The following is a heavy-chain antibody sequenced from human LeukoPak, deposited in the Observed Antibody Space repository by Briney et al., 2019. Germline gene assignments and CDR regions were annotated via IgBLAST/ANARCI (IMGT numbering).Heavy chain of an antibody. CDR2: IRSKAYGGTT. CDR1: GFTFGDYA. CDR3: TRTYYDILTGYYNPYNWFDP. Sequence: GGSLRLSCTASGFTFGDYAMSWVRQAPGKGLEWVGFIRSKAYGGTTEYAASVKGRFTISRDDSKSIAYLQMNSLKTEDTAVYYCTRTYYDILTGYYNPYNWFDPWGQGTLVTVSS. V-gene: IGHV3-49*04. J-gene: IGHJ5*02. D-gene: IGHD3-9*01.